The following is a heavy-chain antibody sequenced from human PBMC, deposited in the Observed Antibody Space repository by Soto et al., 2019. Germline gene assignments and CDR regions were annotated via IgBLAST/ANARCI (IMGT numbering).Heavy chain of an antibody. V-gene: IGHV1-69*01. CDR3: ARDGXRHSGGIDY. CDR1: GGTFSSYS. J-gene: IGHJ4*02. CDR2: IIPIFGTA. Sequence: QVQLVQSGAEVKKPGSSVKVSCKASGGTFSSYSINWVRQAPGQGLEWMGEIIPIFGTANYAQKFQGRVTITADESTSTAYMELXXXRSEDTAVYYCARDGXRHSGGIDYWGQGTLVTVSS. D-gene: IGHD3-16*01.